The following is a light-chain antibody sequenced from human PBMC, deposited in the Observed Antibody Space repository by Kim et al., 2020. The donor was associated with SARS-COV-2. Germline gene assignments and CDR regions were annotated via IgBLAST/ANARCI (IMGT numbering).Light chain of an antibody. J-gene: IGKJ4*01. CDR3: QQRSNWLT. V-gene: IGKV3-11*01. CDR1: QSVSSY. Sequence: SVSPGERATRSGRASQSVSSYLAWYQQKPGQAPRLLIYDASNRATGIPARFSGSGSGTDFTLTISSLEPEDFAVYYCQQRSNWLTFGGGTKVDIK. CDR2: DAS.